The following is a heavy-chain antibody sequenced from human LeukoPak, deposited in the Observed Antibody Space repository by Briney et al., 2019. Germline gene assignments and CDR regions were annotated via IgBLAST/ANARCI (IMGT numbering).Heavy chain of an antibody. CDR1: GYSFTSYW. V-gene: IGHV5-51*01. Sequence: GESLKISCKGSGYSFTSYWIGWVRQMPGEGLEWMGIIYPGDSDTRYSPSFQGQVTISADKSIDTAYLQWSSLKASDTAMYYCARRLRYCTDGTCYPDYWGQGTLVTVSS. J-gene: IGHJ4*02. D-gene: IGHD2-15*01. CDR2: IYPGDSDT. CDR3: ARRLRYCTDGTCYPDY.